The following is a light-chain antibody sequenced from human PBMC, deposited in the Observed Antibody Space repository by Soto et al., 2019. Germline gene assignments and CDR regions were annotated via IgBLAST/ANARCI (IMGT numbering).Light chain of an antibody. Sequence: EIVSTQSPATLSLSPGERATLSCRASQSVRINLAWYQQKPGQAPRLLIYDSSNRATGIPARFSGSGSGTEFTLTISSLQSEDFAVYYCQQYNDWPPWTFGQGTKVDI. CDR3: QQYNDWPPWT. CDR2: DSS. J-gene: IGKJ1*01. V-gene: IGKV3D-15*01. CDR1: QSVRIN.